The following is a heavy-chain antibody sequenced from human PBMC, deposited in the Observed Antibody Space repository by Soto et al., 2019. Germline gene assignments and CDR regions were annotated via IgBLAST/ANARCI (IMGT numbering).Heavy chain of an antibody. CDR3: ARDGGAGYYGMGV. V-gene: IGHV3-33*01. CDR1: GCTFSSYG. CDR2: IWYDGSNK. D-gene: IGHD3-16*01. J-gene: IGHJ6*02. Sequence: PGGALRLSCAASGCTFSSYGMHWVRQAPGKGLEWVAVIWYDGSNKYYADSVKGRFTISRDNSKNTLYLQMNSLRAEDTAVYYCARDGGAGYYGMGVWGQGTTVTVS.